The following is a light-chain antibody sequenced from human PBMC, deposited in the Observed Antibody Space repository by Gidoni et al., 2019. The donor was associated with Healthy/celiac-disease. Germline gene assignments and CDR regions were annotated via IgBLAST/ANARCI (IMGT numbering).Light chain of an antibody. CDR3: QQRSNLLT. CDR2: DAS. CDR1: QSVSSY. Sequence: EIVLTQSTATLSLSPGERATLSCRASQSVSSYLAWYQQKPGQAPRLLIHDASNRATGIPARFSGSGSGTDFTLTISSLEPEEFAVYYCQQRSNLLTFGGGTKVEIK. J-gene: IGKJ4*01. V-gene: IGKV3-11*01.